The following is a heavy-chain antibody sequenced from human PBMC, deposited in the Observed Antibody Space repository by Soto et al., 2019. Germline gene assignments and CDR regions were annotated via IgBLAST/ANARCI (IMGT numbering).Heavy chain of an antibody. CDR3: ARTMIWFGELYLDP. D-gene: IGHD3-10*01. CDR1: GFTFSSYW. J-gene: IGHJ5*02. Sequence: PGGSLRLSCAASGFTFSSYWMHWVRQAPGKGLVWVSRINSDGSSTSYADSVKGRSTISRDNAKNTLYLQMNSLRAEDTAVYYCARTMIWFGELYLDPWGQGTLVTVSS. V-gene: IGHV3-74*01. CDR2: INSDGSST.